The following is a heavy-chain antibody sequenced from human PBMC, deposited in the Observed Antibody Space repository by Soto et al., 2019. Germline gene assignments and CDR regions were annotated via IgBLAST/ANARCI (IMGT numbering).Heavy chain of an antibody. D-gene: IGHD3-22*01. CDR1: GFTFSSYS. Sequence: GGSLRLSCAASGFTFSSYSMNWVRQAPGKGLEWVSYISSSSSTIYYADPVKGRFTISRDNAKNSLYLQMNSLRDEDTAVYYCARDTHYYDSSGYYYTFDYWGQGTLVTVSS. J-gene: IGHJ4*02. CDR2: ISSSSSTI. CDR3: ARDTHYYDSSGYYYTFDY. V-gene: IGHV3-48*02.